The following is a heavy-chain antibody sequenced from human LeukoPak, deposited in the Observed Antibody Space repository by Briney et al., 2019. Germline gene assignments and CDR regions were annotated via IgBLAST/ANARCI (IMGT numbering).Heavy chain of an antibody. CDR3: ARRRPRIAVAGLDY. V-gene: IGHV4-34*01. CDR2: INHSGST. D-gene: IGHD6-19*01. CDR1: GGSFSGYY. J-gene: IGHJ4*02. Sequence: SETLSLTCAVYGGSFSGYYWSWIRQPPGKGLEWIGEINHSGSTNYNPSLKSRVTISVDTSKNQFSLKLSSVTAADTAVYYCARRRPRIAVAGLDYWGQGTLVTVSS.